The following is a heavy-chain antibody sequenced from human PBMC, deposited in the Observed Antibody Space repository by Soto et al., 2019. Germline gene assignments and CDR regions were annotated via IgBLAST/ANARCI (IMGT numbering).Heavy chain of an antibody. V-gene: IGHV1-69*01. CDR1: GGTFSSYA. J-gene: IGHJ5*02. CDR3: ARGGIVVVVAAKYNWIDP. CDR2: IIPIFGTA. Sequence: QVQLVQSGAEVKKPGSSVKVSCKASGGTFSSYAISWVRQAPGQGLEWMGGIIPIFGTANYAQKFQGRVTITADESTSTAYMQLSSLRSEDTAVYYCARGGIVVVVAAKYNWIDPWGQGTLVTVSS. D-gene: IGHD2-15*01.